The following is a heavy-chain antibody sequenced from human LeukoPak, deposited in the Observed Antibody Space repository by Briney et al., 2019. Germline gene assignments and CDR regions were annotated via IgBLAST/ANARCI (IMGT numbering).Heavy chain of an antibody. CDR3: IKDLRLDLHLDTFEI. J-gene: IGHJ3*02. CDR1: GFTFDDYA. V-gene: IGHV3-9*01. D-gene: IGHD1-7*01. Sequence: GRSLRLSCAASGFTFDDYAMHWVRQAPGKGLEWVSSISWDSGHSDHADAVQGRFTISRDNAKNSLYLQMNNLRPEDTALYYCIKDLRLDLHLDTFEIWGQGTMVTVSS. CDR2: ISWDSGHS.